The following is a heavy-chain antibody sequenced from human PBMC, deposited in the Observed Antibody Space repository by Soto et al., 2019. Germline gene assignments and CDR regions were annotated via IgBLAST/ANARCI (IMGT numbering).Heavy chain of an antibody. D-gene: IGHD4-17*01. CDR2: ISYDGSNK. CDR1: GFTFRSYG. V-gene: IGHV3-30*18. J-gene: IGHJ4*02. Sequence: QVQLVESGGGVVQPGRSLRLSCSASGFTFRSYGMHWVRQAPGKGLEWVAVISYDGSNKYYEDSVKGRFTISRDNSKNTLYLQMNSPRVEDTAVYYCAKDRRDHGGNSFDYWGQGTLVIVSS. CDR3: AKDRRDHGGNSFDY.